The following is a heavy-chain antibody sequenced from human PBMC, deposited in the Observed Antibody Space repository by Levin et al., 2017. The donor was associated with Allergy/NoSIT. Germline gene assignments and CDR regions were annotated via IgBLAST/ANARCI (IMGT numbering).Heavy chain of an antibody. Sequence: GGSLRLSCTSSEFTLTNAWMTWVRQAPGKGLEWLGRLKSKTAGGTTDYAAPVKGRFTISRDHSKNTVYLQMNSLKSEDTAVYYCATGPASTSYFDYWGQGTLVTVSS. CDR1: EFTLTNAW. V-gene: IGHV3-15*01. CDR2: LKSKTAGGTT. J-gene: IGHJ4*02. CDR3: ATGPASTSYFDY. D-gene: IGHD2/OR15-2a*01.